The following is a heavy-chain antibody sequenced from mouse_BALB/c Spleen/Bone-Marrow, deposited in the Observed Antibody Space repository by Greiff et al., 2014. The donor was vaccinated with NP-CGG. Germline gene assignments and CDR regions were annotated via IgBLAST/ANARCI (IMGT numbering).Heavy chain of an antibody. Sequence: DVKLVESGGGLVQPGGSLRLSCAASGFTFTDYYISWVRQPPGKALEWLGFIRNKVKGYTTDYSASVKGRFTISRDNSQSISYLQMNTLRAEDSATYYCARDENVGIYWYFDVRGAGPTVTVS. CDR3: ARDENVGIYWYFDV. V-gene: IGHV7-3*02. J-gene: IGHJ1*01. CDR1: GFTFTDYY. CDR2: IRNKVKGYTT.